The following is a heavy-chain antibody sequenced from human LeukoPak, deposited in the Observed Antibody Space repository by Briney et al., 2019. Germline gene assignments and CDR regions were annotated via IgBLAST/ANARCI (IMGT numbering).Heavy chain of an antibody. CDR1: GYTVSDKP. V-gene: IGHV3-21*01. Sequence: GGSLRLSCAASGYTVSDKPMTWVRQAAGKGLEWVSSISGRTTDISYADSLKGRFTISRDNAKTSLYLQMNNLRGEDTAVYYCARAGYSHFDYWGQGTLVTVSS. J-gene: IGHJ4*02. D-gene: IGHD2-15*01. CDR3: ARAGYSHFDY. CDR2: ISGRTTDI.